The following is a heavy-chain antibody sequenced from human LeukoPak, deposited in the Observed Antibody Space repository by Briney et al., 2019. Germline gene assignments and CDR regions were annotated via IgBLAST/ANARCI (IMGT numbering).Heavy chain of an antibody. J-gene: IGHJ4*02. CDR1: GFTFSNYA. CDR2: ITGSGTST. Sequence: GGSLRLSCVASGFTFSNYAMSWVRQAPGKGLEWVSAITGSGTSTYYADSLKGRFTISRDNSKNTVFLQMNSLRHEDTAIYYCVIWGDYDVLTGYYVPDYWGRGTLVTVSS. V-gene: IGHV3-23*01. D-gene: IGHD3-9*01. CDR3: VIWGDYDVLTGYYVPDY.